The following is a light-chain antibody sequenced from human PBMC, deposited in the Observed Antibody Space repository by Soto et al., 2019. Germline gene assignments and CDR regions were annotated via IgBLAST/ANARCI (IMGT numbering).Light chain of an antibody. CDR1: SSDVGGYNY. J-gene: IGLJ1*01. V-gene: IGLV2-14*01. CDR3: SSYTSSSTPFV. Sequence: GASSDVGGYNYVSWYQQHPGKAPKLMIYEVSNRPSGVSNRFSGSKSGNTASLTISGLQAEDEADYYCSSYTSSSTPFVFGTGTKVTVL. CDR2: EVS.